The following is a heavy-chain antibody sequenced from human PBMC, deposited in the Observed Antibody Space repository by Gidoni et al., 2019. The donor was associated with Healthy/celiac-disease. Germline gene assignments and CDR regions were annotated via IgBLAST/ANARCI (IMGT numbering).Heavy chain of an antibody. J-gene: IGHJ4*02. V-gene: IGHV3-11*06. CDR3: AREKRVPGKMSAAAGVDY. CDR2: ISSSSSYT. Sequence: QVQLVESGGGLVKPGGSLRLSCAASGFTFSDYYMSWIRQAPGKGLEWVSYISSSSSYTNYADSVKGRFTISRDNAKNSLYLQMNSLRAEDTAVYYCAREKRVPGKMSAAAGVDYWGQGTLVTVSS. CDR1: GFTFSDYY. D-gene: IGHD6-13*01.